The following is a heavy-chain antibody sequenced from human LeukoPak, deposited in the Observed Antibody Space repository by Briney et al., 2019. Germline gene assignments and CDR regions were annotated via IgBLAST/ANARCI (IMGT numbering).Heavy chain of an antibody. Sequence: SETLSLTCAVSGYSISTGRYWGWIRQPPGKGLEWIGSIYQSGSTYYNPSLKSRVTISVDTSKNQFSLNLRSVTAADTAVYYCARSLSTAGIDYWGQRTLVTVSS. CDR2: IYQSGST. D-gene: IGHD2-2*01. CDR3: ARSLSTAGIDY. V-gene: IGHV4-38-2*01. CDR1: GYSISTGRY. J-gene: IGHJ4*02.